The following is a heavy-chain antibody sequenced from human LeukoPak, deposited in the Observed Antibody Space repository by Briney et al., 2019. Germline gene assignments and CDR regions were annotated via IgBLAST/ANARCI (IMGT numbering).Heavy chain of an antibody. CDR2: IYPGDSDT. V-gene: IGHV5-51*01. CDR3: ARREGGWYLDY. CDR1: GYSFTSYW. D-gene: IGHD6-19*01. J-gene: IGHJ4*02. Sequence: KRGESLKISCKGSGYSFTSYWIGWVRQMPGKGLEWIGIIYPGDSDTRYIPSFQGQVTISAEKSISTAYLQWSSLKASDSSMYYCARREGGWYLDYWGQGTLVTVSS.